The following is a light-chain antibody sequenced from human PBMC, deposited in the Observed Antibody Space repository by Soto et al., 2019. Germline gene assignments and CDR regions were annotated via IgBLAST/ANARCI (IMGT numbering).Light chain of an antibody. CDR1: QNVTSTY. J-gene: IGKJ2*01. V-gene: IGKV3-20*01. CDR2: GAS. CDR3: QQYGGSPYT. Sequence: EIVLTQSPGTLSLSPGERATLSCRASQNVTSTYLAWYRHKPGQAPRLLIYGASSRATGIPDRFSGSGSGTDFTLTISRLQPEDFAVFYCQQYGGSPYTFGQGTKLEIK.